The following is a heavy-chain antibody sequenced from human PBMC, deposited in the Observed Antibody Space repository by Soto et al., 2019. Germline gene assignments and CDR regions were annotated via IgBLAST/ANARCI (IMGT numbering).Heavy chain of an antibody. D-gene: IGHD2-15*01. V-gene: IGHV3-74*01. Sequence: EVQLVESGGGLVQPGGSLRLSCAASGFTFSSYWMHWVRQAPGKGLVWVSRINSDGSSTSYADSVKGRFTISRDNAKNALYRKMNGLRAGDTAVYYWAREWGRYCSGGSCYLTDAFDIWGQGTMVTVS. CDR3: AREWGRYCSGGSCYLTDAFDI. CDR2: INSDGSST. CDR1: GFTFSSYW. J-gene: IGHJ3*02.